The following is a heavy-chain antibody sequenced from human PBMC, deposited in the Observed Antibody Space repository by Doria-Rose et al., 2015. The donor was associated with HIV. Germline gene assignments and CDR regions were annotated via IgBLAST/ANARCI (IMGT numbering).Heavy chain of an antibody. V-gene: IGHV4-59*01. CDR3: ARVLSGTYDY. Sequence: QAQLQESGPGLVKPSETLSLTCSGSGGCISHYYCSSILQSPGEGLEYIGAIFYTESIDYSPSLESRVSLSIDTSKSKFSLRLSSVTAADTALYYCARVLSGTYDYCGQGTLVTVSP. CDR2: IFYTESI. J-gene: IGHJ4*02. CDR1: GGCISHYY. D-gene: IGHD1-26*01.